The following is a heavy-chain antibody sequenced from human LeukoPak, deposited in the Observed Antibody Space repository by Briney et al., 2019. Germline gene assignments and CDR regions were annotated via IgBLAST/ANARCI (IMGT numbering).Heavy chain of an antibody. CDR1: GFTFSSYA. D-gene: IGHD4-17*01. Sequence: GGSLRLSCAASGFTFSSYAMHWVRRAPGKGLEWVAVISYDGSNKYYADSVKGRFTISRDYSKNTLYLQMNSLRAEDTAVYYCARDVGDYDEGDYFDYWGQGTLVTVSS. CDR3: ARDVGDYDEGDYFDY. CDR2: ISYDGSNK. J-gene: IGHJ4*02. V-gene: IGHV3-30-3*01.